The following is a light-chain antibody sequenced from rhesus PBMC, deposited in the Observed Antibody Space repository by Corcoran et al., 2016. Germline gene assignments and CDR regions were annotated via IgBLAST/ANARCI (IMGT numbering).Light chain of an antibody. V-gene: IGKV1S14*01. CDR3: LQHNSYPRT. J-gene: IGKJ1*01. Sequence: IQMTQSPASLSASVGDTVTITCRACQGISNYLAWYQQKPGKAPKPLLYYASNLESGVPSRFSGSGSGTDFTLTIRSLQPADFTSYYCLQHNSYPRTFGQGTKVEIK. CDR2: YAS. CDR1: QGISNY.